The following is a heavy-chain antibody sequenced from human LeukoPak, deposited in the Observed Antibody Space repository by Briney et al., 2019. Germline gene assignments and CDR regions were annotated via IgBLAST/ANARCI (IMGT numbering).Heavy chain of an antibody. CDR1: GGSIGSGDYY. D-gene: IGHD2-2*01. CDR2: IYYSGST. J-gene: IGHJ6*03. CDR3: ARTEYCSSTSCPGPYYYYYYMDV. Sequence: PSETLSLTCTVSGGSIGSGDYYWSWIRQPPGKGLEWIGYIYYSGSTYYNPSLKSRVTISVDTSKSQFSLKLSSVTAADTAVYYCARTEYCSSTSCPGPYYYYYYMDVWGKGTTVTVSS. V-gene: IGHV4-30-4*08.